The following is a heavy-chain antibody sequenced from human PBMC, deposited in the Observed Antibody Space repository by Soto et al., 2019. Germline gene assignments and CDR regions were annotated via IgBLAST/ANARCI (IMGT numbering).Heavy chain of an antibody. CDR1: GYTFTSHA. CDR2: INAANGNT. Sequence: QVQLVQSGAEAKRPGASVKVSCKASGYTFTSHAIHWVRQAPGQRPEWMGWINAANGNTKYSQKFQGRVTITRDTSANTAYMELNSLRSEDRAVYYCARGSGSYFPYFYYWGQGTLVTVSS. J-gene: IGHJ4*02. CDR3: ARGSGSYFPYFYY. V-gene: IGHV1-3*01. D-gene: IGHD1-26*01.